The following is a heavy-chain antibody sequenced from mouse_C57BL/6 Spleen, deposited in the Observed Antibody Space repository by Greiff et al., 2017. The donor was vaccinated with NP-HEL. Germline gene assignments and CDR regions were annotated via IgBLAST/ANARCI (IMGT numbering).Heavy chain of an antibody. CDR2: IDPSDSYT. Sequence: QVHVKQPGAELVMPGASVKLSCKASGYTFTSYWMHWVKQRPGQGLEWIGEIDPSDSYTNYNQKFKGKSTLTVDKSSSTAYMQLSSLTSEDSAVYYCARGSSPSYAMDYWGQGTSVTVSS. V-gene: IGHV1-69*01. D-gene: IGHD1-1*01. J-gene: IGHJ4*01. CDR1: GYTFTSYW. CDR3: ARGSSPSYAMDY.